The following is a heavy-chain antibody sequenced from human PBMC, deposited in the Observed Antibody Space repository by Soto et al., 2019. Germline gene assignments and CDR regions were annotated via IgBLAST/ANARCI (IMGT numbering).Heavy chain of an antibody. V-gene: IGHV4-30-2*01. CDR1: GGSISSGGYS. CDR3: ASDYGDKDY. D-gene: IGHD4-17*01. J-gene: IGHJ4*02. CDR2: IYHSGST. Sequence: LSLTCAVSGGSISSGGYSWSWIRQPPGKGLEWIGYIYHSGSTYYNPSLKSRVTISVDRSKNQFSLKLSSVTAADTAVYYCASDYGDKDYWGQGTLVTVSS.